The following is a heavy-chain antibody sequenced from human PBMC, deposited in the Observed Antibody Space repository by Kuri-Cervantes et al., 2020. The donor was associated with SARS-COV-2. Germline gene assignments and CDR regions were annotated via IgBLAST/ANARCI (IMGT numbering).Heavy chain of an antibody. CDR1: GGSISSSSYY. CDR2: IYYSGST. D-gene: IGHD2-2*01. Sequence: SETLSLTCTVSGGSISSSSYYWGWIRQPPGKGLEWIGSIYYSGSTYYNPSLKSRVTISVDTSKNQFSLKLSSVTAADTAVYYCARGGRYCSSTSCLPYYYYYGMDVWGQGTTVTVSS. V-gene: IGHV4-39*01. CDR3: ARGGRYCSSTSCLPYYYYYGMDV. J-gene: IGHJ6*02.